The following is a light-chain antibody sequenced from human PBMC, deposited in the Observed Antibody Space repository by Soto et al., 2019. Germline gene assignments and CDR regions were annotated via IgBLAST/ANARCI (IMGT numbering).Light chain of an antibody. V-gene: IGKV3-11*01. CDR3: QQRSNWPPIT. J-gene: IGKJ5*01. Sequence: TQSPSSLSASVGDRVTITCRASQSVSSYLAWYQQKPGQAPRLLIYDASNRATGIPARFSGSGSGTDFTLTISSLEPEDFAVYYCQQRSNWPPITFGQGTRLENK. CDR2: DAS. CDR1: QSVSSY.